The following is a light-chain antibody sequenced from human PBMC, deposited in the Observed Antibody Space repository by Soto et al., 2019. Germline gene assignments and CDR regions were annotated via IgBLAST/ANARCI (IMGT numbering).Light chain of an antibody. J-gene: IGLJ1*01. CDR3: SVYTTSSTPYV. CDR1: SSDVGGYNY. CDR2: EVS. Sequence: QSALTQPASVSGSPGQSITISCTGTSSDVGGYNYVSWYQQHPGKAPKLMIYEVSNRPSGVSNRFSGSKSGNTASLTISGLQAEDEDDYYYSVYTTSSTPYVFGTGTKLTVL. V-gene: IGLV2-14*01.